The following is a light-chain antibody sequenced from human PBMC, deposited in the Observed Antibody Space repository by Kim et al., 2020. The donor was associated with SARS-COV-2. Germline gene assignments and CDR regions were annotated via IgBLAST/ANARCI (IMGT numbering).Light chain of an antibody. CDR1: QSTSSQ. J-gene: IGKJ1*01. Sequence: ASVGDRVTSTCLASQSTSSQLNRYHQKPGNAPTHLIYAASSLQGRFPSSFSVGGSGTDFSLTISSLQPEDFATYYCQRSYSTPRAFCQGTKVDIK. V-gene: IGKV1-39*01. CDR2: AAS. CDR3: QRSYSTPRA.